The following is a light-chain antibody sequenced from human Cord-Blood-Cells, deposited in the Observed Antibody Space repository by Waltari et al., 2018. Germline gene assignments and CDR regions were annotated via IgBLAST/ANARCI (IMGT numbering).Light chain of an antibody. CDR2: EVS. J-gene: IGLJ1*01. Sequence: QSALTQPPSASGSPGQSVTISCTGTSSDVGGYNYVSWYQQHPGKAPKLMSYEVSKLPSGVPDRFSGSKSGNTASLTVSGLQAEDEADYYCSSYAGSNNLVFGTGTKVTVL. CDR3: SSYAGSNNLV. V-gene: IGLV2-8*01. CDR1: SSDVGGYNY.